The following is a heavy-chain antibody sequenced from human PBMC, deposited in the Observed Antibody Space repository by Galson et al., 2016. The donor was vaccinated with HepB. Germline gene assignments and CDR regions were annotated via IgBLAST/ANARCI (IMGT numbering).Heavy chain of an antibody. CDR1: GGSFSGYY. V-gene: IGHV4-34*01. Sequence: LSLTCAIYGGSFSGYYWNWIRQPPGKGLEWIGEINLSGNTNYNPSLKSRVTISLDTSKNQFSLKVSSMTAADTAVYYCARVQKGVVVTWYYYCMDVWGKGTTVTVSS. CDR3: ARVQKGVVVTWYYYCMDV. CDR2: INLSGNT. D-gene: IGHD2-2*01. J-gene: IGHJ6*03.